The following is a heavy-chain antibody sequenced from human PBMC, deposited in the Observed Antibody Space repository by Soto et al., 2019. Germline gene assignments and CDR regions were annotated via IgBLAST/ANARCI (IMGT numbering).Heavy chain of an antibody. J-gene: IGHJ6*02. Sequence: QVQLVESGGGVVQPGRSLRLSCAASGFTFRNYGMHWVRQAPGKGLEWVAVISHDGSNKYYADSVKGRFSISRDSSENPLYLQMNSLRAEDTAVYYCAKVVVSATHYYYYDLDVWGQGTTVTVSS. CDR1: GFTFRNYG. V-gene: IGHV3-30*18. CDR3: AKVVVSATHYYYYDLDV. D-gene: IGHD2-15*01. CDR2: ISHDGSNK.